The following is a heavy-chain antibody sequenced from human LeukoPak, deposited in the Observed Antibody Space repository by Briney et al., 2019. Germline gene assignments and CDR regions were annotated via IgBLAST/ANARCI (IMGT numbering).Heavy chain of an antibody. V-gene: IGHV4-39*01. Sequence: SETLSLTCTVSGGSISSSSYYWGWIRQPPGKGLEWIGSIYYSGSTYYNPSLKSRVTISVDTSKNQFSLKLSSVTAADTAVYYCASQWGEGYYDFWSGYCSFDYWGQGTLVTVSS. CDR3: ASQWGEGYYDFWSGYCSFDY. D-gene: IGHD3-3*01. J-gene: IGHJ4*02. CDR1: GGSISSSSYY. CDR2: IYYSGST.